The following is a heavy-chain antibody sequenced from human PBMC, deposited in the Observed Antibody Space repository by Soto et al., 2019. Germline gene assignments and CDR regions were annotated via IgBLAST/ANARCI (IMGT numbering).Heavy chain of an antibody. CDR1: GFTFSRHT. D-gene: IGHD3-3*01. V-gene: IGHV3-30-3*01. CDR3: ARGVYYYFWSGFNTHPYYFDD. Sequence: QVQLVESGGGVVQPGRSLRLSCAASGFTFSRHTMHWVRQAPGKGLEWVAAISDDGSNTYYADSVKGRFTISRDNSKNTLYLQMNSLSSEDTAVHHCARGVYYYFWSGFNTHPYYFDDWGQGTLVTVSS. J-gene: IGHJ4*02. CDR2: ISDDGSNT.